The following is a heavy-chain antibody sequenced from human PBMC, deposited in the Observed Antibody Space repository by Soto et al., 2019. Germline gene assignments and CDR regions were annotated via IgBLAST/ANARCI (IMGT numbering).Heavy chain of an antibody. CDR3: ARRKTATRGGDP. CDR2: IYYSSTT. V-gene: IGHV4-30-4*01. CDR1: GGSISSTDYY. Sequence: QVQLQESGPGLVQPSQTLSLSCVVSGGSISSTDYYWHWIRQAPGKGLEWIGYIYYSSTTYYNPSLQSRVSISVDTSRHQFSLKLAFVTGADTGVEYCARRKTATRGGDPWGPGTPVPVTS. D-gene: IGHD3-16*01. J-gene: IGHJ5*02.